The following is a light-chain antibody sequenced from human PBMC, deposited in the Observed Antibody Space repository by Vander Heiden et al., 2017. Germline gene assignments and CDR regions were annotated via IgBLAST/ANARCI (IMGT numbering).Light chain of an antibody. V-gene: IGKV1-5*03. Sequence: DIQMTQSPSTLSASVGDRVTITCRASQSISSWLAWYQQKPGKAPKLLIYTSSSLESGVPSRFSGSGSGTEFTLTISSLQPDDFATYYCQQYNSYSFFGQGTKLEIK. J-gene: IGKJ2*01. CDR2: TSS. CDR1: QSISSW. CDR3: QQYNSYSF.